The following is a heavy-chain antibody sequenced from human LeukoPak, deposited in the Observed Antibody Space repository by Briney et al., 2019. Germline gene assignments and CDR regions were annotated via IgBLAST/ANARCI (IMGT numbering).Heavy chain of an antibody. CDR3: ARDYDKAFDY. J-gene: IGHJ4*02. CDR1: GASVTTYY. V-gene: IGHV4-4*07. D-gene: IGHD3-16*01. Sequence: KPSETLSLTCTVSGASVTTYYWSWIRQPAGKGLEWIGRIYSSGTTNYNLSLRGRVTMSLDTSRNQVSLKLSSVVAADTATYYCARDYDKAFDYWGQGTLVTVSS. CDR2: IYSSGTT.